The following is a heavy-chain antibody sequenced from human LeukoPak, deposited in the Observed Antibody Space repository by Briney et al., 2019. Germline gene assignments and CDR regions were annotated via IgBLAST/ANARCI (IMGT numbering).Heavy chain of an antibody. CDR3: ARVTLYGESALDY. J-gene: IGHJ4*02. Sequence: GGSLRLSCAASGFTFSRYGMHWVRQAPGKGLEWVAVIWYDGGKKNYADSVKGRFTISRDNAKNSLFLQMNSLRTEDTAVYYCARVTLYGESALDYWGQGALVTVSS. CDR1: GFTFSRYG. V-gene: IGHV3-33*01. D-gene: IGHD4-17*01. CDR2: IWYDGGKK.